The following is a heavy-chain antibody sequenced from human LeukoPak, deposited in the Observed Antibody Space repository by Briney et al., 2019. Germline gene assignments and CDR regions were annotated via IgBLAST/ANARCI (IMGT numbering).Heavy chain of an antibody. Sequence: PSVTLSLTCSVSGDSISTYHWNWIRKPPGKGLEWIGYMQSTGNSNYNPSLKSRVSMSVETSKNRIVLNLSPVTAADTAVYYCARDKRHSYGRYFDHWGQGLLVTVSS. CDR2: MQSTGNS. D-gene: IGHD5-18*01. J-gene: IGHJ4*02. V-gene: IGHV4-59*01. CDR3: ARDKRHSYGRYFDH. CDR1: GDSISTYH.